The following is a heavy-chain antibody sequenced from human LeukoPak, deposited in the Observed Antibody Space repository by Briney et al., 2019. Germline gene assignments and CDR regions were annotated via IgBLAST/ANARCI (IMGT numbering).Heavy chain of an antibody. J-gene: IGHJ4*02. Sequence: QAGGSLRLSCAASGFTVSSNYMSWVRQAPGKGLEWVSVTYGNGRTYYADSVKGRFTISRDNAKNTLYLQMNSLRAEDTAVYYCARVRWGGLYYFDYWGQGTLVTVSS. CDR3: ARVRWGGLYYFDY. D-gene: IGHD3-16*01. CDR1: GFTVSSNY. CDR2: TYGNGRT. V-gene: IGHV3-53*01.